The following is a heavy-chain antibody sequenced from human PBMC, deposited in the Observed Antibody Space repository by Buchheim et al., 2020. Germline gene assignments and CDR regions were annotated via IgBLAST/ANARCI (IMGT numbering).Heavy chain of an antibody. CDR1: GGSISSYY. D-gene: IGHD6-6*01. V-gene: IGHV4-59*01. Sequence: QVQLQESGPGLVKPSETLSLTCTVSGGSISSYYWSWIRQPPGKGLEWIGYIYYSGSTNYNPSLKSRVTISVDTSKNQFSLKLSSVTAADTAVYYCATMLAAPGVWSFDYWGQGTL. J-gene: IGHJ4*02. CDR2: IYYSGST. CDR3: ATMLAAPGVWSFDY.